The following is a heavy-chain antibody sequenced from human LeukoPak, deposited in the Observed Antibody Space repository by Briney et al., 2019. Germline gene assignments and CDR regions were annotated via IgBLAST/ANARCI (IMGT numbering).Heavy chain of an antibody. Sequence: SETLSLTCTVSGGSISSYYWSWIRQPPGKGLEWIGYIYYSGRTNYNPSLKSRVTISVDTSKNQFSLKLSSVTAADTAVYYCAREGLYYQAGFDPWGQGTLVTVSS. D-gene: IGHD3-10*01. CDR2: IYYSGRT. CDR3: AREGLYYQAGFDP. CDR1: GGSISSYY. V-gene: IGHV4-59*01. J-gene: IGHJ5*02.